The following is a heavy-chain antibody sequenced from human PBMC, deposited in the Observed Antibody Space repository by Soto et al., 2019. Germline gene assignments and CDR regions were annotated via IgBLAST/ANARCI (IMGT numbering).Heavy chain of an antibody. CDR2: FDPEFGKT. CDR1: GYTLTELS. J-gene: IGHJ3*02. Sequence: GASVKVSCKVSGYTLTELSMHWVRQAPGKGLEWMGGFDPEFGKTIYAQKFQGRVTITADTSTDTAYMELSSLRSEDTAVYYCARNLGVITFTDAFDIWGQGTMVTVSS. CDR3: ARNLGVITFTDAFDI. V-gene: IGHV1-24*01. D-gene: IGHD3-10*01.